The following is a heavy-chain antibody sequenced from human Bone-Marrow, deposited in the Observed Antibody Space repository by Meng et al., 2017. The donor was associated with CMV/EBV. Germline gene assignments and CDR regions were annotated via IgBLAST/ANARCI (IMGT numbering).Heavy chain of an antibody. D-gene: IGHD2-2*01. J-gene: IGHJ3*02. Sequence: GGSLRLSCAVSGFIFSSYSMNWVRQAPGKGLEWVSSISSSSSYIYYADSVKGRFTISRDNAKNSLYLQMNSLRAEDTAVYYCARDCSSTSCCIWGQGTMVTVSS. CDR1: GFIFSSYS. CDR3: ARDCSSTSCCI. CDR2: ISSSSSYI. V-gene: IGHV3-21*01.